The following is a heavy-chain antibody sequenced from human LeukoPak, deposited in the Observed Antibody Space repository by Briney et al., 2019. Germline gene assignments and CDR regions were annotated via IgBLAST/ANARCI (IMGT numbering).Heavy chain of an antibody. CDR3: ARHQGWLQWEY. Sequence: SETLSLTCNVSGASVSDYYWSWIRQSAGKGLEWIGRIYATETDFNPSLKSRLTMSIDTSKNQFSLKLSSVTAADTGVYYCARHQGWLQWEYWGQGTLVTVSS. D-gene: IGHD5-24*01. CDR2: IYATET. J-gene: IGHJ4*02. CDR1: GASVSDYY. V-gene: IGHV4-4*07.